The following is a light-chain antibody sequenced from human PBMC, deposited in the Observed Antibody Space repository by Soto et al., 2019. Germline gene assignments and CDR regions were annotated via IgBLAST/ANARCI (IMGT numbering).Light chain of an antibody. Sequence: QSALTQPASVSGSPGQWITISCTGTSSDVGGYNYVSWYQQYPGKAPKLMIYEVSNRPSGVSNRFSGSKSGNTASLTISGLQAEDEADYYCSSFTSSNTLGVFGTGTKVTVL. CDR2: EVS. CDR1: SSDVGGYNY. J-gene: IGLJ1*01. CDR3: SSFTSSNTLGV. V-gene: IGLV2-14*01.